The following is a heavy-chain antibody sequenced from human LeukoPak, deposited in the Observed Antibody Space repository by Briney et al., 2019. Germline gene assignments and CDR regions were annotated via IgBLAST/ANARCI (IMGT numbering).Heavy chain of an antibody. J-gene: IGHJ4*02. V-gene: IGHV3-30-3*01. CDR2: ISYDGSDK. CDR3: AREVGDYDILTGYPDY. Sequence: GGSLRLSCAASGFIFSNYAMHWVRQAPGKGLEWVSVISYDGSDKYYADSVKGRFTISRDNSKNTLYLQMNSLRAEDTAVYYCAREVGDYDILTGYPDYWGQGTLVTVSS. D-gene: IGHD3-9*01. CDR1: GFIFSNYA.